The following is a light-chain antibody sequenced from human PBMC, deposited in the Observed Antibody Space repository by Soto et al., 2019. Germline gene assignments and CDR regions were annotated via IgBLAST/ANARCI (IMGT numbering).Light chain of an antibody. V-gene: IGLV2-14*01. CDR2: DVS. CDR3: SSYTSSSTRV. Sequence: QSVLTQPASASGSPGQSITISCTGTSSDVCGYNYVSWYQQHPGKAPKLMIYDVSNRPSGVSNRFSGSKSGNTASLTISGLQAEDEAEYYCSSYTSSSTRVFGGGTKLTVL. CDR1: SSDVCGYNY. J-gene: IGLJ2*01.